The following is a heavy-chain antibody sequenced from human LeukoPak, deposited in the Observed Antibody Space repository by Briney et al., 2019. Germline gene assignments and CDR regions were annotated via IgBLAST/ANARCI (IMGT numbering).Heavy chain of an antibody. J-gene: IGHJ4*02. D-gene: IGHD6-19*01. V-gene: IGHV3-21*01. Sequence: GGSLRLSCAASGFTFSSYSMNWVRQAPGKGLEWVSSISSSSSYIYYADSVKGRFTISRDNAKNSLYLQMNSLRAEGTAVYYCARDQLKRYSSGWYWWGQGTLVTVSS. CDR1: GFTFSSYS. CDR2: ISSSSSYI. CDR3: ARDQLKRYSSGWYW.